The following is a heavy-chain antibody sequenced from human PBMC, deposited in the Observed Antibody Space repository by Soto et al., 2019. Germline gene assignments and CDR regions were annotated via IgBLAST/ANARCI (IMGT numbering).Heavy chain of an antibody. CDR2: ISGSGGST. CDR3: AKDQGSSWYEIDS. Sequence: TASGFTFSNYAVTWVRQAPGKGLEWVSTISGSGGSTYYADSVKGRFTISRDNSKNTLYLQMNSLRAEDTAVYYCAKDQGSSWYEIDSWGQGTLVTVSS. D-gene: IGHD6-13*01. V-gene: IGHV3-23*01. CDR1: GFTFSNYA. J-gene: IGHJ4*02.